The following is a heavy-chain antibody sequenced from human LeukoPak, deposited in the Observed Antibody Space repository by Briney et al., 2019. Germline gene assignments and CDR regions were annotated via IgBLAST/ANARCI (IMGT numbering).Heavy chain of an antibody. Sequence: PGRSLRLSCTASGSTFGDYAMSWFRQAPGKGLEWVGFIRSKAYGGTTEYAASVKGRFTISRDDSKSIAYLQMNSLKTEDTAAYYCTSCGGDCYSSDYWGQGTLVTVSS. V-gene: IGHV3-49*03. CDR2: IRSKAYGGTT. CDR3: TSCGGDCYSSDY. D-gene: IGHD2-21*02. J-gene: IGHJ4*02. CDR1: GSTFGDYA.